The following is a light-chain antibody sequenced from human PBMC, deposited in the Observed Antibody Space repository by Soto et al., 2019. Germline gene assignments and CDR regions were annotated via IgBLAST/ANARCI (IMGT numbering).Light chain of an antibody. Sequence: EIVLTQCPAILSVSPGERAIPSCGASQSVSSNLAWYQQKPGQAPRLLIYGASTRATGIPARFSGSGSGTEFTLTISSLQSEDSAVYYCQQYNNWPPWTFGQGTKVDIK. CDR3: QQYNNWPPWT. J-gene: IGKJ1*01. V-gene: IGKV3-15*01. CDR2: GAS. CDR1: QSVSSN.